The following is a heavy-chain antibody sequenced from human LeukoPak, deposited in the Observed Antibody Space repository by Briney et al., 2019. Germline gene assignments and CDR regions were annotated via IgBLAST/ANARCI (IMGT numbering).Heavy chain of an antibody. J-gene: IGHJ3*02. CDR2: ISSSSSTI. Sequence: GGSLRLSCAASGFTFSDYYMSWIRQAPGKGLEWVSYISSSSSTIYYADSVKGRFTISRDNSKNTLYLQMNSLRAEDTAVYYCARFPSPIYYYDSSGYYDEAFDIWGQGTMVTVSS. V-gene: IGHV3-11*04. CDR3: ARFPSPIYYYDSSGYYDEAFDI. D-gene: IGHD3-22*01. CDR1: GFTFSDYY.